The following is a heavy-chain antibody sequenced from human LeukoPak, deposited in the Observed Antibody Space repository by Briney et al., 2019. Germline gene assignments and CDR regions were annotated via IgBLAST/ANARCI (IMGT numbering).Heavy chain of an antibody. J-gene: IGHJ4*02. CDR1: GFTVSSTY. D-gene: IGHD2-15*01. V-gene: IGHV3-53*01. CDR3: AGRHCSGGGCCFAGAGPFDY. CDR2: IYSGGNI. Sequence: GGSLRLSCAASGFTVSSTYMSWVRQAPGKGLEWVSVIYSGGNIYYIESVKGRFTISRDTSKNTLYLQMNSLRAEDTAVYFCAGRHCSGGGCCFAGAGPFDYWGQGTLVTVSS.